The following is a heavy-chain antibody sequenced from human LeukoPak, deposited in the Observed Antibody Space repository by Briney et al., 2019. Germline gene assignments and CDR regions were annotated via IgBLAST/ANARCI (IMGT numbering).Heavy chain of an antibody. V-gene: IGHV3-30*18. D-gene: IGHD3-22*01. CDR3: ANSYYYDSLTTPYYYGMDV. J-gene: IGHJ6*02. CDR1: GFTFSSYG. Sequence: GRSLRLSCAASGFTFSSYGMHWVRQAPGKGLEWVAVISYDGSNKYYADSVKGRFTISRDNSKNTLYLQMNSLRAEDTAVYYCANSYYYDSLTTPYYYGMDVWGQGTTVTVSS. CDR2: ISYDGSNK.